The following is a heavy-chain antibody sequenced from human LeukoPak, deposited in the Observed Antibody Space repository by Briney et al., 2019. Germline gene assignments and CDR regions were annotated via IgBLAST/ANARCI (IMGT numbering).Heavy chain of an antibody. V-gene: IGHV1-18*01. CDR2: ISAYNGNT. J-gene: IGHJ3*02. CDR3: TRDQPDYDFWSGYYTGANAFDI. D-gene: IGHD3-3*01. CDR1: GYTFTSYG. Sequence: PGASVKVSCKASGYTFTSYGISWVRQAPGQGLEWMGWISAYNGNTNYAQKLQGRVTMTTDTSTSTAYMELRSLRSDDTAVYYCTRDQPDYDFWSGYYTGANAFDIWGQGTMVTVSS.